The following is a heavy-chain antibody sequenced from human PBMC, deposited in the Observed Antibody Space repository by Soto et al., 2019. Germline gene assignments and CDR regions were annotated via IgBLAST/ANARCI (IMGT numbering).Heavy chain of an antibody. CDR3: ARRGGVATKAFDI. D-gene: IGHD5-12*01. V-gene: IGHV4-39*01. CDR2: IYYSGST. CDR1: GGSISSSSYY. Sequence: SETLSLTCTVSGGSISSSSYYWGWIRQPPGKGLEWIGIIYYSGSTYYNPSLKSRVTISVDTSKNQFSLKLSSVTAADTAVYYCARRGGVATKAFDIWGQGAMVTVSS. J-gene: IGHJ3*02.